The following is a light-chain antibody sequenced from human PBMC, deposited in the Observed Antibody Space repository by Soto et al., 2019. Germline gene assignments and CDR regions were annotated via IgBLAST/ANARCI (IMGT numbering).Light chain of an antibody. Sequence: EIVLTQSPATLSLSPGERATLSCRASQSVSSYLAWYQQKRGQAPRLLIYDASNRATGIPARFSGNGSGTDFTLTISSLEPEDFAVYYCQQRSNWPLTFGGGTKVEIK. CDR1: QSVSSY. V-gene: IGKV3-11*01. CDR2: DAS. J-gene: IGKJ4*01. CDR3: QQRSNWPLT.